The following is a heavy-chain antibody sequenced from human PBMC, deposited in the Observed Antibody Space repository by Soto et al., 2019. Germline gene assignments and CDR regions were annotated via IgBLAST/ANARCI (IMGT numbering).Heavy chain of an antibody. J-gene: IGHJ5*02. CDR1: GGSISKFY. V-gene: IGHV4-4*07. CDR3: VRDGSKTLRDWFDP. D-gene: IGHD4-17*01. CDR2: VYATGTT. Sequence: PSETLSLTWIVSGGSISKFYWSWIRKTAGKGLEWIGRVYATGTTDYNPSLRSRVAMSVDISKKTFSLRLTSVTAADTGVYYCVRDGSKTLRDWFDPWGQGKLVTVSS.